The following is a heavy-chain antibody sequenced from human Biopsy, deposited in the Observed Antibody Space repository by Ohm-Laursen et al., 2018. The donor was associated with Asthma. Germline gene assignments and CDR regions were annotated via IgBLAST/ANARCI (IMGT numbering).Heavy chain of an antibody. Sequence: GSLRLSCAASGFSFRSCAMYWVRQAPGKGLEWVSCITSTSSYTFYADSVKGRFTISRDNARNSLYLQMINLRAEDTAVYYCAREGESSYGLRSPNFDVWGQGTMVTVSS. J-gene: IGHJ3*01. V-gene: IGHV3-21*01. D-gene: IGHD5-18*01. CDR2: ITSTSSYT. CDR3: AREGESSYGLRSPNFDV. CDR1: GFSFRSCA.